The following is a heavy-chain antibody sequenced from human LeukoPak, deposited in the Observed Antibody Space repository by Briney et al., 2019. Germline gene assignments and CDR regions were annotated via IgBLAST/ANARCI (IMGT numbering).Heavy chain of an antibody. Sequence: PGGSLRLSCAASGFTFSSYWMHWVRQAPGKGLVWVSRINSDGSSTSYADSVKGRFTISRDNAKNTLYLQMNSLRAEDTAVYYYARDPMLAYYFDYWGQGTLVTVSS. J-gene: IGHJ4*02. CDR2: INSDGSST. D-gene: IGHD2-8*01. CDR1: GFTFSSYW. V-gene: IGHV3-74*01. CDR3: ARDPMLAYYFDY.